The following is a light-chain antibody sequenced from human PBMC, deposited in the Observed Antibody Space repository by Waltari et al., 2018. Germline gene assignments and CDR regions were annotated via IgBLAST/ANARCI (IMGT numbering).Light chain of an antibody. CDR2: DAS. CDR3: QQGTTWL. V-gene: IGKV3-11*01. CDR1: QSIGTY. Sequence: EIILTQSPVTLSLSPGDRATLSCRATQSIGTYLAWYQQKTGQAPRLRIYDASNRATGIPARFSGSGSGTDFTLTISSLEPEDFAVYHCQQGTTWLFGPGTKWKSN. J-gene: IGKJ3*01.